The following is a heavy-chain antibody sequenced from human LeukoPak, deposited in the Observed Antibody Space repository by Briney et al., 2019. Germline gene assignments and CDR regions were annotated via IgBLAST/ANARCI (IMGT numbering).Heavy chain of an antibody. CDR3: ARARIAAAGTMDLHY. CDR1: GYSFTSHW. CDR2: IYPGDSDT. J-gene: IGHJ4*02. Sequence: GESLKISCKGSGYSFTSHWIGWVRQMPGKGLEWMGIIYPGDSDTRYSPSFQGQVTISADKSISTAYLQWSSLRASDTAMYYCARARIAAAGTMDLHYWGQGTLVTVSS. D-gene: IGHD6-13*01. V-gene: IGHV5-51*01.